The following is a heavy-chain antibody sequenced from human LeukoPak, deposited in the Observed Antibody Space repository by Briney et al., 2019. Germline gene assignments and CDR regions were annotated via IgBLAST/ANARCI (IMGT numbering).Heavy chain of an antibody. CDR3: ARDYVAALLDY. J-gene: IGHJ4*02. CDR2: ISSSSYI. V-gene: IGHV3-21*01. Sequence: TTGGSLRLSWAASGFTFSSYSMNWVRQAPGKGLEWVSSISSSSYIYYADSVKGRLTISRDNAKNSLYLQMNSLRAEDTAVYYCARDYVAALLDYWGQGTLVTVSS. D-gene: IGHD6-6*01. CDR1: GFTFSSYS.